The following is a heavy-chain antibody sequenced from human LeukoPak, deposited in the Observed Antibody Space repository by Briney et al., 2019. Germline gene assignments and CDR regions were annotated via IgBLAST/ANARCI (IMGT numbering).Heavy chain of an antibody. Sequence: SSQTLSLTCAVSGGSISSGGYYWNWIRQHPGKGLEWIGYISYSGGTYYNPSLKSRLIISRDTSKNQFSLRLRSVTAADTAVYFCAREAGQGDPFHDALDIWGQGTLVTVSS. CDR1: GGSISSGGYY. D-gene: IGHD2-21*02. J-gene: IGHJ3*02. CDR2: ISYSGGT. CDR3: AREAGQGDPFHDALDI. V-gene: IGHV4-31*11.